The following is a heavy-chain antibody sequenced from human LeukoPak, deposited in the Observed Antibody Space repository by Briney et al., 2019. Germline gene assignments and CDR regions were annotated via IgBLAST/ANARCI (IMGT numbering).Heavy chain of an antibody. V-gene: IGHV1-2*02. J-gene: IGHJ4*02. CDR2: INPNSGGT. D-gene: IGHD2-15*01. CDR1: GYTFTGYY. CDR3: ARMNGRAVVAATDY. Sequence: GASVKVSCKASGYTFTGYYMHWVRQAPGQGLGWMGWINPNSGGTNYAQKFQGRVTMTRDTSVSTAYMELSRLRSDDTAVYYCARMNGRAVVAATDYWGEGTLVTVSS.